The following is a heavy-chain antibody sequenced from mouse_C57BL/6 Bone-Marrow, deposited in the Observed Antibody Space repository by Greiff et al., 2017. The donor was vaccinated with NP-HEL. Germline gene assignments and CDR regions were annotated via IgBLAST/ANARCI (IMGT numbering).Heavy chain of an antibody. D-gene: IGHD1-1*01. V-gene: IGHV1-85*01. Sequence: VQLQQSGPELVKPGASVKLSCKASGYTFTSYAINWVKQRPGLGLEWIGWIYPGGGSTKYNGKLKCKATLTVDTSSRTAYMELHSLTSEDSAVYFCVIYYYGSSPLYYAMDYWGQGTSVTVSS. J-gene: IGHJ4*01. CDR1: GYTFTSYA. CDR3: VIYYYGSSPLYYAMDY. CDR2: IYPGGGST.